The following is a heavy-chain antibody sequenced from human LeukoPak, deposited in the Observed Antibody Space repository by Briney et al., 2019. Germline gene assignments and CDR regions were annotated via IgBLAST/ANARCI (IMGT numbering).Heavy chain of an antibody. CDR2: IYSGGST. D-gene: IGHD3-22*01. CDR3: ARDGHYSDSSGHVDY. V-gene: IGHV3-53*01. CDR1: GFTVSSNY. J-gene: IGHJ4*02. Sequence: GGSLRLSCAASGFTVSSNYMSWVRQAPGKGLEWVSVIYSGGSTYYADSVKGRFTISRDNSKNTLYLQMNSLRAEDTAVYYCARDGHYSDSSGHVDYWGQGTLVTVSS.